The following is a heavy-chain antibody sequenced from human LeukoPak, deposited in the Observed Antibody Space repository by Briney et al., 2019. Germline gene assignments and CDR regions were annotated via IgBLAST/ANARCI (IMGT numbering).Heavy chain of an antibody. D-gene: IGHD3-22*01. Sequence: GGSLRLSCAASGFIFSSYWMHWVRHAPGKGLAWVSRINTDGSSTSYADSVKGRFTISRDNAKNTLYLQMNSLRAEDTALYYCAKDMGYYDSSGYSLSGYTFDYWGQGTLVIVSS. V-gene: IGHV3-74*01. J-gene: IGHJ4*02. CDR3: AKDMGYYDSSGYSLSGYTFDY. CDR2: INTDGSST. CDR1: GFIFSSYW.